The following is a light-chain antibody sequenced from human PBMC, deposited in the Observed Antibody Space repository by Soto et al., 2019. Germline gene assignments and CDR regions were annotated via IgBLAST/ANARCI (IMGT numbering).Light chain of an antibody. CDR2: HVS. Sequence: QSVLTQPRSVSGSPGQSVTISCTGPSGYIGDYVSWYQQHPGKAPKLMIYHVSQRPSGVPDRFSGSKSDNAASLTISGLQTEDEDDCYCCTDVGTYKVFATGTKVTVL. CDR1: SGYIGDY. J-gene: IGLJ1*01. V-gene: IGLV2-11*01. CDR3: CTDVGTYKV.